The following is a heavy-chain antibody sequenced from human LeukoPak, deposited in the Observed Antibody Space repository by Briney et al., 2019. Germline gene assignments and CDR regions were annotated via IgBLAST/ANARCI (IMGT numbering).Heavy chain of an antibody. CDR2: ISGSTSTI. CDR1: GFTFSDLY. CDR3: ARVVLAYCAGDCTPYFDY. Sequence: GGSLRLSCAASGFTFSDLYMTWIRQAPGKGLEWVSYISGSTSTIYYTDSVKGRFTISRDNAKNSLYLEMNSLRAEDTAVYHCARVVLAYCAGDCTPYFDYWGQGTLVTVSS. J-gene: IGHJ4*02. D-gene: IGHD2-21*02. V-gene: IGHV3-11*01.